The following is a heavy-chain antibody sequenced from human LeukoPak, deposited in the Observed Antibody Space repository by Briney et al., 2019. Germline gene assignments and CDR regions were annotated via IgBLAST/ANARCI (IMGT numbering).Heavy chain of an antibody. V-gene: IGHV1-46*01. CDR1: GYTFTSYG. CDR2: INPSGGST. D-gene: IGHD1-26*01. Sequence: ASVKVSCKASGYTFTSYGISWVRQAPGQGLEWMGIINPSGGSTSYAQKFQGRVTMTRDTSTSTVYMELSSLRSEDTAVYYCARDGGREGSGSYWSWGQGTLVTVSS. J-gene: IGHJ4*02. CDR3: ARDGGREGSGSYWS.